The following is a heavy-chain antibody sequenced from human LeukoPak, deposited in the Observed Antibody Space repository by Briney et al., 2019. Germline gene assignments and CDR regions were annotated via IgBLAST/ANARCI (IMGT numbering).Heavy chain of an antibody. CDR3: ARGGESIAAAVDY. CDR2: IYYSGST. Sequence: SETLSLTCTVSGGSISSGSYYWSWIRQPAGKGLEWIGYIYYSGSTNYNPSLKSRVTISVDTSKNQFSLKLSSVTAADTAAYYCARGGESIAAAVDYWGQGTLVTVSS. D-gene: IGHD6-25*01. V-gene: IGHV4-61*10. CDR1: GGSISSGSYY. J-gene: IGHJ4*02.